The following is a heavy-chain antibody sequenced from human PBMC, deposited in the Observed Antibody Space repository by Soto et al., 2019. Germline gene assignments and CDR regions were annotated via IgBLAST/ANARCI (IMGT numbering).Heavy chain of an antibody. D-gene: IGHD4-17*01. CDR1: GGTFSSYA. Sequence: ASVKVSCKASGGTFSSYAISWVRQAPGQGLEWMGGIIPIFGTANYAQKFQGRVTITADESTSTAYMELSSLRSEDTAVYYCARDLDYGDWVFDYWGQGTLVTVSS. CDR2: IIPIFGTA. CDR3: ARDLDYGDWVFDY. J-gene: IGHJ4*02. V-gene: IGHV1-69*13.